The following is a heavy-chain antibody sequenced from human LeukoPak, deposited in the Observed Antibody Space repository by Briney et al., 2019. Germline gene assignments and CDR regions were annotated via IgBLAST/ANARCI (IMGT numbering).Heavy chain of an antibody. CDR2: IIPIFGTA. V-gene: IGHV1-69*13. CDR1: GGTFSSYA. J-gene: IGHJ4*02. Sequence: SVKVSCKASGGTFSSYAISWVRQAPGQGLEWMGGIIPIFGTANYAQKFQGRVTITADESTSTGYMELSSLRSEDTAVYYCARSPSITTIVVGWYFDYWGQGTLVTVSS. CDR3: ARSPSITTIVVGWYFDY. D-gene: IGHD3-22*01.